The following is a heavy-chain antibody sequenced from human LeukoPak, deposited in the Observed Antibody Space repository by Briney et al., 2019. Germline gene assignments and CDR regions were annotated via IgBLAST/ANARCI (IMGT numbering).Heavy chain of an antibody. Sequence: GESLKISCKGSGYSFTSYWIAWVRQMPGKGLEWMGIIYPDDSDTTYSPSFQGQVTISADKSISTAYLQWSSLKASDTAIYYCARQGDLAGTIDYWGQGTLVTVSS. CDR1: GYSFTSYW. J-gene: IGHJ4*02. CDR3: ARQGDLAGTIDY. D-gene: IGHD6-13*01. V-gene: IGHV5-51*01. CDR2: IYPDDSDT.